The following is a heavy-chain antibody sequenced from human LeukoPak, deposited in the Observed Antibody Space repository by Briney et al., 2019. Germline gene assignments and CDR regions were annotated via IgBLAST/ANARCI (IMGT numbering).Heavy chain of an antibody. J-gene: IGHJ4*02. CDR3: TTDLGLTMIRGVIVY. Sequence: GGSLRLSCAASGFTFTNAWMSWVRQAPGKGLEWVGRIKSKGDGETIDNAAPVKGRFTMSRDDSKATLYLHMNSLKAEDTAVYYCTTDLGLTMIRGVIVYWGQGALVTVSS. D-gene: IGHD3-10*01. CDR1: GFTFTNAW. V-gene: IGHV3-15*01. CDR2: IKSKGDGETI.